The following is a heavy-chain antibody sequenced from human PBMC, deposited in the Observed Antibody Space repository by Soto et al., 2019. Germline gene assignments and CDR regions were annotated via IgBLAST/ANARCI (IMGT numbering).Heavy chain of an antibody. CDR1: GGTFSSHA. D-gene: IGHD3-16*01. V-gene: IGHV1-69*01. Sequence: QVQLVQSGAEVKKPGSSVKVSCKASGGTFSSHAISWVRQAPGQGLEWMGGILPFFKATNYAQKFQGRVTMTADDSTSTAYMDLYSMRSEDTAVYCCARDVPLNYYDGTFSYYALDVWGQGTTVTVSS. CDR3: ARDVPLNYYDGTFSYYALDV. J-gene: IGHJ6*02. CDR2: ILPFFKAT.